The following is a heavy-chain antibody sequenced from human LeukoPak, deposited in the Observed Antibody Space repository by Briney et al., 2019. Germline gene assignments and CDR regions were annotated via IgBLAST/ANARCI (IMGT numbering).Heavy chain of an antibody. D-gene: IGHD1-7*01. CDR3: ARTIAQYSNTWLYYYYGLDV. J-gene: IGHJ6*02. V-gene: IGHV3-23*01. CDR2: ISGSGGST. CDR1: GFPFSVYW. Sequence: SGGSLRLSCTASGFPFSVYWISWVRQAPGKGLEWVSAISGSGGSTYYADSVKGRFTISRDNSKNTLYLQMNSLRADDTAVYYCARTIAQYSNTWLYYYYGLDVWGQGTTVTVSS.